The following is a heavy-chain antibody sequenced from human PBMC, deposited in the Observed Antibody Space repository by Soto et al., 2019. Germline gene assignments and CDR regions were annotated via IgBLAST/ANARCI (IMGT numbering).Heavy chain of an antibody. CDR2: IDPSNSYI. J-gene: IGHJ6*02. Sequence: GESLKISCQGSGYSFTTHWITWVRQTPGKGLEWMGRIDPSNSYINYSPSFQGHVTISVDRSISTAYLQWSRLDASDNAIYYCARRLSGPKEEHNAYYFYGLDVWGQGTKVTVSS. CDR3: ARRLSGPKEEHNAYYFYGLDV. CDR1: GYSFTTHW. V-gene: IGHV5-10-1*01.